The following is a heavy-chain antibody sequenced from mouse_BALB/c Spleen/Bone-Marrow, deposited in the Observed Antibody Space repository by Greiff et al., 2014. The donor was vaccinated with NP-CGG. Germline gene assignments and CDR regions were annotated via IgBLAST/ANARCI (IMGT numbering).Heavy chain of an antibody. J-gene: IGHJ4*01. CDR3: TRGQLGLPSMDY. CDR2: IYPGSGST. V-gene: IGHV1S22*01. D-gene: IGHD3-1*01. CDR1: GYTFTGYW. Sequence: GSELVRPGASVKLSRKASGYTFTGYWMHWVKQRPGQGLEWIGNIYPGSGSTNYDEKFKSKATLTVDTSSSTAYMQLSSLTSEDSAVYYCTRGQLGLPSMDYWGQGTSVTVSS.